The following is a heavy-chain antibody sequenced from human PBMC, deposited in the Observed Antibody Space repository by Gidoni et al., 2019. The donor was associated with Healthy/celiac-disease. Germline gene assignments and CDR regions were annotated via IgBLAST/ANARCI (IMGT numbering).Heavy chain of an antibody. CDR2: IYYSGST. J-gene: IGHJ4*02. Sequence: QLQLQESGPGLVKPSETLSLTCTVSGGSISSSSYYWGWLRQPPGKGLEWIGRIYYSGSTYYNPSLKSRVTISVDTSKNQFSLKLSSVTAADTAVYYCARLSSGPHPFDYWGQGTLVTVSS. CDR3: ARLSSGPHPFDY. CDR1: GGSISSSSYY. V-gene: IGHV4-39*01. D-gene: IGHD3-22*01.